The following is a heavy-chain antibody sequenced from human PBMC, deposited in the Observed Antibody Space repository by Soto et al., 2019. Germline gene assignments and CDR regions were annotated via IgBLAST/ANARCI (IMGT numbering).Heavy chain of an antibody. CDR2: IYYSGST. J-gene: IGHJ3*02. CDR3: ARPQRGDDAFDI. Sequence: PEETLSLTCTVSGGSISSYYWSWIRQPPGKGLEWIGYIYYSGSTNYNPSLKSRVTISVDTSKNQFSLKLSSVTAADTAVYYCARPQRGDDAFDIWGQGTRVTVSS. V-gene: IGHV4-59*01. D-gene: IGHD7-27*01. CDR1: GGSISSYY.